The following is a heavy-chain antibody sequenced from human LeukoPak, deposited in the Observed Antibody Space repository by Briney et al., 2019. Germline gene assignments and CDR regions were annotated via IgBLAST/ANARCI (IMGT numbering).Heavy chain of an antibody. CDR1: GGSISSGGYS. D-gene: IGHD3-9*01. J-gene: IGHJ2*01. V-gene: IGHV4-30-2*01. Sequence: SETLSLTCAVSGGSISSGGYSWSWIRQPPGKGLEWIGYIYHSGSTYYNPSLKSRVTISVDRSKNQFSLKLSSVTAADTAVYYCARDRRDYDILTGYSPYWYFDLWGRGTLVTVSS. CDR2: IYHSGST. CDR3: ARDRRDYDILTGYSPYWYFDL.